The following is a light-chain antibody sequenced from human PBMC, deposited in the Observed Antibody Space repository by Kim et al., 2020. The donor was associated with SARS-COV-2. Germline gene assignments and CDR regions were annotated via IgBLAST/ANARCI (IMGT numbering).Light chain of an antibody. CDR1: SLRNYL. V-gene: IGLV3-19*01. Sequence: SSELTQDPAVSVALGQTVRITCQGDSLRNYLSTWYQQRPGQAPTLVIYGRNKRPSAVPDRFSGSTSGNTASLTITGAQAEDEADYYCGSRDSSGNHVIFGGGTQPTVL. CDR3: GSRDSSGNHVI. CDR2: GRN. J-gene: IGLJ2*01.